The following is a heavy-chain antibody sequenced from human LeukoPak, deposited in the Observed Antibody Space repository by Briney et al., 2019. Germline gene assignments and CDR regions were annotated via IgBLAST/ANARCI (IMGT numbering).Heavy chain of an antibody. D-gene: IGHD3-22*01. Sequence: SETLSLTCTVSGYSISSGYYWGWIRQPPGKGLEWIGGIYHSGSTYYNPSLKSRVTISVDTSKNQFSLKLSSVTAADTAVYYCASLVSGYPDWGQGTLVTVSS. CDR1: GYSISSGYY. CDR2: IYHSGST. V-gene: IGHV4-38-2*02. J-gene: IGHJ4*02. CDR3: ASLVSGYPD.